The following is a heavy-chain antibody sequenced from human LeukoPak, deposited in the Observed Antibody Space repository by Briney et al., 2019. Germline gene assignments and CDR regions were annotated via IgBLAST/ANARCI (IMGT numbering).Heavy chain of an antibody. CDR2: ISGSGGST. Sequence: GGSLRLSCATSGFIFSTYALNWVRQAPGKGLEWASSISGSGGSTYHADSVKGRFTISRDSSKNTLYLQMNSLRAEDTAIYYCARVIRAAPGKGYFDYWGQGTLVTVSS. CDR1: GFIFSTYA. V-gene: IGHV3-23*01. CDR3: ARVIRAAPGKGYFDY. D-gene: IGHD6-13*01. J-gene: IGHJ4*02.